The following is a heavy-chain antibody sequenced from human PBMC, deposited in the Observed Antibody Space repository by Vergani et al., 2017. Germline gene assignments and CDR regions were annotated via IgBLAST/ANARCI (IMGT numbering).Heavy chain of an antibody. CDR2: IYHSGST. CDR1: GGSISSGGYS. J-gene: IGHJ5*02. Sequence: QLQLQESGSGLVKPSQTLSLTCAVSGGSISSGGYSWSWIRQPPGKGLEWIGYIYHSGSTYYNPSLKSRVTRSVDRSKNQSSLKLSSVTAADTAVYDCARFSPPPENWFDPWGQGTLVTVSS. CDR3: ARFSPPPENWFDP. V-gene: IGHV4-30-2*01.